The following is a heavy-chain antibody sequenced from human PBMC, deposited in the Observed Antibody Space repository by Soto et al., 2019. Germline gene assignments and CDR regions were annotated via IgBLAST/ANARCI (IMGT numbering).Heavy chain of an antibody. V-gene: IGHV1-3*01. J-gene: IGHJ5*02. Sequence: VKVSCKASGYTFTSYAMHWVRQAPGQRLEWMGWINAGNGNTKYSQKFQGRVTITRDTSASTAYMELSSLRSEDTAVYYCASGGYYGSGSYYNVDWFDPWGQGTLVTVSS. CDR3: ASGGYYGSGSYYNVDWFDP. CDR2: INAGNGNT. CDR1: GYTFTSYA. D-gene: IGHD3-10*01.